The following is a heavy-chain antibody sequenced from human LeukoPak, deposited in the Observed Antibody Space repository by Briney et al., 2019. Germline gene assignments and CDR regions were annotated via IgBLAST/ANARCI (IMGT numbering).Heavy chain of an antibody. D-gene: IGHD4-17*01. V-gene: IGHV3-30*18. Sequence: PGRSLRLSCAASGFTFSSFGMHWVRQPPGKGLEWVAVLSYDGSNNYYADSVKGRFTISRDNSKNTLYLQMNSLRAEDTAVYYCAKDASTVTLHADYWGQGTLVTVSS. CDR1: GFTFSSFG. CDR2: LSYDGSNN. CDR3: AKDASTVTLHADY. J-gene: IGHJ4*02.